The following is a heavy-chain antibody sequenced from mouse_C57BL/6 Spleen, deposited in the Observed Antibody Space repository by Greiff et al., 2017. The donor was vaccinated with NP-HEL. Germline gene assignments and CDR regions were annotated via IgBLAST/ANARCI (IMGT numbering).Heavy chain of an antibody. CDR2: IDPETGGT. CDR1: GYTFTDYE. V-gene: IGHV1-15*01. Sequence: VQLQQSGAELVRPGASVTLSCKASGYTFTDYEMHWVKQTPVHGLEWIGAIDPETGGTAYNQTFKGKAILTADKSSSTAYMELRSLTSEDSAVYYCTRGGAAMDYWGQGTSVPVSS. J-gene: IGHJ4*01. CDR3: TRGGAAMDY.